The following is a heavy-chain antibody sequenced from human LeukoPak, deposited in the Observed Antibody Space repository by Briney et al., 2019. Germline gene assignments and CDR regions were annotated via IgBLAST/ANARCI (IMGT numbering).Heavy chain of an antibody. V-gene: IGHV3-74*01. Sequence: GASLRLSCAASGFTFSNYWMHWVREAPGKGLEWVSHMYTDETSTIYADSVRGRFTISRDNAKNTVYLQMNSLRAEDTAVYYCARGSVGPDCWGQGTLVTV. CDR2: MYTDETST. CDR1: GFTFSNYW. J-gene: IGHJ4*02. CDR3: ARGSVGPDC. D-gene: IGHD1-26*01.